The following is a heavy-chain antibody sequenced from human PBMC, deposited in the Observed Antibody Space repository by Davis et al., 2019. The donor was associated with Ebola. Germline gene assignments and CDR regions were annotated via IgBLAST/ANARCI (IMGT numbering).Heavy chain of an antibody. CDR2: IYYSGST. V-gene: IGHV4-59*12. CDR3: AREEGLWFGESYYYYGMDV. J-gene: IGHJ6*02. CDR1: GGSISSYY. D-gene: IGHD3-10*01. Sequence: MPSETLSLTCTVSGGSISSYYWSWIRQPPGKGLEWIGYIYYSGSTNYNPSLKSRVTISVDTSKNQFSLKLSSVTAADTAVYYCAREEGLWFGESYYYYGMDVWGQGTTVTVSS.